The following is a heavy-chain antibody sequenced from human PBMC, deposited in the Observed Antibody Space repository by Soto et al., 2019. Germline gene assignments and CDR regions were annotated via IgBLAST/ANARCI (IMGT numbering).Heavy chain of an antibody. V-gene: IGHV4-30-4*01. D-gene: IGHD1-1*01. CDR3: ARDGTVNYFDY. CDR1: GGSISSGDYY. CDR2: IYYSGST. J-gene: IGHJ4*02. Sequence: SETLSLTCTVSGGSISSGDYYWSWIRQPPGKGLEWIGYIYYSGSTYYNPSLKGRVTISVDTSKNQFSLKLSSVTAADTAVYYCARDGTVNYFDYWGQGTLVTVSS.